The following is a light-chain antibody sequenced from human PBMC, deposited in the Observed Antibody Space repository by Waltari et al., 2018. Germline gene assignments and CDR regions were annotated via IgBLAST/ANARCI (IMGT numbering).Light chain of an antibody. CDR3: HQYYSTPFT. J-gene: IGKJ2*01. Sequence: DIVMTQSPESLAVSLGERATINCKSSQSVLYSPNNKNQLAWYQQKPRQPPKLRLYWASTRESGVPDRFSGSWSETDFTLTISSLQAEDVAVYYCHQYYSTPFTFGQGTKLEIK. CDR2: WAS. V-gene: IGKV4-1*01. CDR1: QSVLYSPNNKNQ.